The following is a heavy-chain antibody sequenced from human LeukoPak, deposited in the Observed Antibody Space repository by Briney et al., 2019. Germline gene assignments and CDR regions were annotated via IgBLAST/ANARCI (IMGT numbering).Heavy chain of an antibody. CDR2: IYYSGST. Sequence: PSETLSLTCTVSGGSITNYYWNWIRQPPGKGLEWIGYIYYSGSTNYNPSLKSRVTISVDTSKNQFSLKLTSVTAADTAVYYCAREIAVTGNFDSWGQGTLVTVS. CDR1: GGSITNYY. J-gene: IGHJ4*02. CDR3: AREIAVTGNFDS. V-gene: IGHV4-59*12. D-gene: IGHD6-19*01.